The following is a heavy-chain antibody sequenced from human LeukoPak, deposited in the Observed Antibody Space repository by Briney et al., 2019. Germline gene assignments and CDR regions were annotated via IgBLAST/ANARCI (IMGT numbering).Heavy chain of an antibody. CDR1: GFTLSSYA. D-gene: IGHD3-10*01. V-gene: IGHV3-23*01. J-gene: IGHJ5*02. CDR2: TSSSDSGK. CDR3: ARERAIYYGSGSLSP. Sequence: PGGSLRLSCVVSGFTLSSYAMSWVRQAPGKGLEWVAATSSSDSGKYHADSVRGRFTISRDNAKNSLYLQMNSLRAEDTAFYHCARERAIYYGSGSLSPWGQGTPVTVSS.